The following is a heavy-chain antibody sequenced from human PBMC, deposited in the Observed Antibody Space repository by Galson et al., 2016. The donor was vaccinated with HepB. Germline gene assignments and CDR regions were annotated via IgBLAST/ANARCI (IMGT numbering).Heavy chain of an antibody. J-gene: IGHJ4*02. CDR2: ISGSGGST. D-gene: IGHD3-22*01. CDR1: GFTFSSYA. V-gene: IGHV3-23*01. Sequence: SLRLSCAASGFTFSSYAMSWVRQAPGEGLEWISGISGSGGSTFYADSVKGRFPISRDKSKNTLYLQMNSLRDEDTAVYHCAKSPWYDSSGYYYFDYWGQGTLVTVSS. CDR3: AKSPWYDSSGYYYFDY.